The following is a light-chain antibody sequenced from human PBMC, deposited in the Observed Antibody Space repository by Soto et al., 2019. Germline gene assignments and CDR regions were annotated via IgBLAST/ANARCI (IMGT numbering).Light chain of an antibody. V-gene: IGLV1-40*01. CDR2: ENN. CDR3: QSYDSSLSGYV. Sequence: QSVLTQPPSVSEAPGQRVTISCTGSSSNIGAGYEAHWYQQVPGTAPKFLIYENNNRPSGVPDRFSGSKSGTSASLAITGLQAEDEADYYCQSYDSSLSGYVFGTGTKVTVL. J-gene: IGLJ1*01. CDR1: SSNIGAGYE.